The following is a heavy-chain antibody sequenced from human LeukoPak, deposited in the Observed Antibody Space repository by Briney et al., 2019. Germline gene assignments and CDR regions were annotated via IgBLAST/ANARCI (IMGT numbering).Heavy chain of an antibody. D-gene: IGHD3-16*02. CDR3: ARDAYDYVWGSYRAFDY. CDR2: IYHSGST. Sequence: SETLSLTCTVSGYSISSGYYWGWIRQPPGKGLEWIGSIYHSGSTYYNPSLKSRVTISVDTSKNQFSLKLSSVTAADTAVYYCARDAYDYVWGSYRAFDYWGQGTLVTVSS. CDR1: GYSISSGYY. J-gene: IGHJ4*02. V-gene: IGHV4-38-2*02.